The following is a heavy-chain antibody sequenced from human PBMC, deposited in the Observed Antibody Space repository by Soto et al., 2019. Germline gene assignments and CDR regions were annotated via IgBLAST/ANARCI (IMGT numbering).Heavy chain of an antibody. V-gene: IGHV3-48*02. D-gene: IGHD2-15*01. CDR3: ERGIGSDVYYYYGMDV. J-gene: IGHJ6*02. CDR1: GFTFSSYS. Sequence: PGGSLRLSCAASGFTFSSYSMNWVRQAPGKGLEWVSYISSSSSTIYYADSVKGRFTISRDNAKNSLYLQMNSLRDEETAVYYCERGIGSDVYYYYGMDVWGQGTTVTVSS. CDR2: ISSSSSTI.